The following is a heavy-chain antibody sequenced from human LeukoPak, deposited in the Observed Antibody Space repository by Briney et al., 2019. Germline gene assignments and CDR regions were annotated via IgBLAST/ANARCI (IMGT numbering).Heavy chain of an antibody. CDR1: GGSISSYY. J-gene: IGHJ4*02. CDR3: ARLAASGPVAGSSSYYFDY. CDR2: IYYSGST. Sequence: PSETLSLTCTVSGGSISSYYWSWIRQPPGKGLEWIGYIYYSGSTNYNPSLKSRVTISVDTSKNQFSLKLSSVTAADTAVYYCARLAASGPVAGSSSYYFDYWGQGTLVTVSS. V-gene: IGHV4-59*08. D-gene: IGHD6-19*01.